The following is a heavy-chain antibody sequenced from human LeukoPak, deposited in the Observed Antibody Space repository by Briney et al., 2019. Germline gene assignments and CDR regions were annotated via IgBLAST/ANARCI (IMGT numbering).Heavy chain of an antibody. CDR3: ARTGRLRPKQAEGYYYYYYMDV. D-gene: IGHD4-17*01. Sequence: EASVKVSCKASGYTFTGYYLHWVRQAPGQGLEWMGWINPNSGDTNYAQKLQGRVTMTTDTSTSTAYMELRSLRSDDTAVYYCARTGRLRPKQAEGYYYYYYMDVWGKGTTVTVSS. V-gene: IGHV1-2*02. CDR1: GYTFTGYY. J-gene: IGHJ6*03. CDR2: INPNSGDT.